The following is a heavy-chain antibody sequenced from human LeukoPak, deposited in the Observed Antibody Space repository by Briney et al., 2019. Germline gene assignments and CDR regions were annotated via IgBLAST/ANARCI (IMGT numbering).Heavy chain of an antibody. CDR3: ARSRVGATRGHFDY. Sequence: PGGSLRLSCAASGFTVSSNYMSWVRQAPGKGLEWVSVIYSGGSTYYADSVKGRFTISRDNSKNTLYLQMNSLRAEDTAVYYCARSRVGATRGHFDYWGRGTLVNVSS. D-gene: IGHD1-26*01. V-gene: IGHV3-66*01. CDR1: GFTVSSNY. J-gene: IGHJ4*02. CDR2: IYSGGST.